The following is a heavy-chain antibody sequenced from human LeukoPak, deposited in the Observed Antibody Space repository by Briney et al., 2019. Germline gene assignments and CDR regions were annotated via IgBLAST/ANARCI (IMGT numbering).Heavy chain of an antibody. CDR1: GFTFSNYA. Sequence: GGSLRLSCAASGFTFSNYARNWVRQAPGRGLEWVSAISGSGGSTYYADSVKGRFTISTDNSKNTLYLQMNSLRAEDTAVYYCAKDLAGSGSYSFDYWGQGTLVTVSS. CDR3: AKDLAGSGSYSFDY. V-gene: IGHV3-23*01. J-gene: IGHJ4*02. CDR2: ISGSGGST. D-gene: IGHD1-26*01.